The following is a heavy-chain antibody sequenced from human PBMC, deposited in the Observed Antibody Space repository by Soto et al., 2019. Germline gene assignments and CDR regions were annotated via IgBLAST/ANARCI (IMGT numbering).Heavy chain of an antibody. D-gene: IGHD3-10*01. CDR2: ISGNGVST. CDR3: AKVDIYYGSGSYYEGMDV. Sequence: GGSLRLSCAASAFTFSNYAMNWVRQAPGKGLEWVSGISGNGVSTYYADSVRGRFAISRDNSKNTLYLQMNNLRAEDTAVYYCAKVDIYYGSGSYYEGMDVWGQGTTVTVS. CDR1: AFTFSNYA. J-gene: IGHJ6*02. V-gene: IGHV3-23*01.